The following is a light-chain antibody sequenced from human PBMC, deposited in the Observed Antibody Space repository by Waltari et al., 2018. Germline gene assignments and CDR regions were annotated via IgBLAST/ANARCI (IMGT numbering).Light chain of an antibody. CDR1: GSAIDGSDF. V-gene: IGLV2-14*03. J-gene: IGLJ3*02. CDR3: SSQTLDVVVL. CDR2: DVN. Sequence: QSALTQPASVSGSPGQSITISCIGVGSAIDGSDFVSGYQHHPVNAPQVIIYDVNNRPSGISDRVSASKSANAASLTISGLQSEDEGDYYCSSQTLDVVVLFGGGTRVTV.